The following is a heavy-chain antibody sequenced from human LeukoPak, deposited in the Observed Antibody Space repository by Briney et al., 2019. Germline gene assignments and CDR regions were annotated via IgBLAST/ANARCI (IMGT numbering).Heavy chain of an antibody. CDR2: ISYDGSNK. D-gene: IGHD3-9*01. J-gene: IGHJ4*02. Sequence: PGGSLRLSCAASGFTFSSYAMHWVRQAPGKGLEWVAVISYDGSNKYYADSVKGRFTISRDSSENTLYLQMNSLRAEDTAVYYCARDPVGDYDILGGYSYWGQGTLVTVSS. CDR3: ARDPVGDYDILGGYSY. V-gene: IGHV3-30*14. CDR1: GFTFSSYA.